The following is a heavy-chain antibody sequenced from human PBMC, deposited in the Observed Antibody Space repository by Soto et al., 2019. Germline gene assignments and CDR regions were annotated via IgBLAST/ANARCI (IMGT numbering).Heavy chain of an antibody. Sequence: QVQLQQWGAGLLKPSETLSLTCAVYGGSFSGYYWSWIRQPPGKGLEWIGEINHSGSTNYNPSLKSRVTLSVDTSKNQFSLKLSSVTAADTAVYYCARGTVGDYVWGSYRYTFFFDYWGQGTLVTVSS. J-gene: IGHJ4*02. CDR3: ARGTVGDYVWGSYRYTFFFDY. V-gene: IGHV4-34*01. D-gene: IGHD3-16*02. CDR1: GGSFSGYY. CDR2: INHSGST.